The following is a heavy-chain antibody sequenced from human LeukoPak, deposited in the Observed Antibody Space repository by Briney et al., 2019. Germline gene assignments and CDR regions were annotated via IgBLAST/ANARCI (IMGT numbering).Heavy chain of an antibody. D-gene: IGHD3-22*01. V-gene: IGHV1-18*01. CDR3: ARVGYYDSSGYLMVGNDFDY. J-gene: IGHJ4*02. CDR1: GYTFSRNG. CDR2: ISAYNGNT. Sequence: GASVKVSCKASGYTFSRNGISWVRQAPGQGLEWMGWISAYNGNTNYAQKLQGRVTMTTDTSTSTAYMELRSLRSDDTAVYYCARVGYYDSSGYLMVGNDFDYWGQGTLVTVAS.